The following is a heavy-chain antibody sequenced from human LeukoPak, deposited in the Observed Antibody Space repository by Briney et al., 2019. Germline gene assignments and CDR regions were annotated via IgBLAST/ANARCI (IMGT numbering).Heavy chain of an antibody. CDR2: ISSSSSYI. V-gene: IGHV3-21*01. D-gene: IGHD6-19*01. Sequence: SGGSLRLSCAASGFTFSSYSMNWVSQAPGKGLEWVSSISSSSSYIYYADSVKGRFTISRDNAKNSLYLQMNSLRAEDTAVYYCARGAVAGYFDYWGQGTLVTVSS. J-gene: IGHJ4*02. CDR1: GFTFSSYS. CDR3: ARGAVAGYFDY.